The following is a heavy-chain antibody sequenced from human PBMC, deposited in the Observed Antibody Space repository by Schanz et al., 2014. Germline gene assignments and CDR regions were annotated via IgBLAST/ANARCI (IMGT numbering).Heavy chain of an antibody. J-gene: IGHJ6*02. Sequence: QVQLQESGPGLVKPSQTLSLTCIVSGGSISSGTYYWSWLRQPAGKGLEWIGRIYTSGSTNYNPSLKSRVTTSVDNSKNEFSLKARSVTAADTAVYYGARDSLRGATGGYGMDVWGQGTTVTVSS. CDR3: ARDSLRGATGGYGMDV. V-gene: IGHV4-61*02. CDR1: GGSISSGTYY. CDR2: IYTSGST. D-gene: IGHD2-8*02.